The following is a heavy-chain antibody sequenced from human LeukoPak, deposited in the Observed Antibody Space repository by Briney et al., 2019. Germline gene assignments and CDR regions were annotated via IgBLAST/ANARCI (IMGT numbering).Heavy chain of an antibody. D-gene: IGHD3-22*01. J-gene: IGHJ4*02. CDR1: GGSISSSSYC. CDR2: IYYSGST. Sequence: SETLSLTCTVSGGSISSSSYCWGWIRQPPGKGREWIGSIYYSGSTYYNPSLKSRVTISVDTSKNQFSLKLSSVTAADTAVYYCARDLGYYDSSGYTDYWGQGTLVTVSS. CDR3: ARDLGYYDSSGYTDY. V-gene: IGHV4-39*02.